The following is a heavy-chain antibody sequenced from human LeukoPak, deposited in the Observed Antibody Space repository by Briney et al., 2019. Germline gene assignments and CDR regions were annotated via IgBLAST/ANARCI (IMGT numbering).Heavy chain of an antibody. J-gene: IGHJ4*02. V-gene: IGHV3-23*01. CDR3: AKPVPYYFDY. D-gene: IGHD4-17*01. CDR2: ISTSGGTT. Sequence: GGSLRLSCAASGFTFSNYGMSWVRQAPGRGLEWVSAISTSGGTTYYADSVKGRFTVSRDNSKNTLYLQMNSLRAEDTAVYYCAKPVPYYFDYWGQGTLVTVSS. CDR1: GFTFSNYG.